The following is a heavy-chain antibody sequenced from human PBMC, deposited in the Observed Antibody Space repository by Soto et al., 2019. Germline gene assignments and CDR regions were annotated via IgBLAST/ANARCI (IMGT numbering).Heavy chain of an antibody. V-gene: IGHV2-5*02. Sequence: KESGPTLVKPTQTLTLTCTFSGFSLTTRGVGVGWIRQPPGKALECLALIYWDDDKRYSPSLQSRLSTTKDTSKNQVVLTMTNVDPVDTATYYCAHIPNYYQYDWFDPWGQGTLVSVSS. D-gene: IGHD3-16*01. CDR1: GFSLTTRGVG. CDR3: AHIPNYYQYDWFDP. J-gene: IGHJ5*02. CDR2: IYWDDDK.